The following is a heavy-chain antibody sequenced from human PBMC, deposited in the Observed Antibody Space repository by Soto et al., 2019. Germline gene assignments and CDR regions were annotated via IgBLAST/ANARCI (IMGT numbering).Heavy chain of an antibody. CDR1: GFTFTAYG. D-gene: IGHD3-3*01. V-gene: IGHV3-48*02. J-gene: IGHJ4*02. CDR2: ISSGSDII. Sequence: LVESGGGLIQPGGSLRLSCAASGFTFTAYGINWVRQAPGKGLEWISYISSGSDIIHYADSVKGRFTTSRDNAKNSVYLQVNNLRDEDTAVYYCARGGRITLFGLITLWGQGTLVTVSS. CDR3: ARGGRITLFGLITL.